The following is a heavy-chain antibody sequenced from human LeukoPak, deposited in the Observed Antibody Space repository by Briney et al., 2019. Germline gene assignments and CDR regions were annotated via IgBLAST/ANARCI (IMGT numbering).Heavy chain of an antibody. CDR1: GYTFNGYY. D-gene: IGHD5-12*01. CDR2: INPNSGGT. V-gene: IGHV1-2*02. Sequence: ASVKVSCKASGYTFNGYYKHWVRQAPGQGLEWMGWINPNSGGTNYARKFQGRVTMTRDTSISTAYMELSRLRSDDTAVYYCAKGLSGYDDYWGQGTLVTVSS. J-gene: IGHJ4*02. CDR3: AKGLSGYDDY.